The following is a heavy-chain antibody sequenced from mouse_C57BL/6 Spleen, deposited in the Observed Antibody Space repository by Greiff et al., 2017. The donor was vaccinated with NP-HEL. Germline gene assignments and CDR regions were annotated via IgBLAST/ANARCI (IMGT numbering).Heavy chain of an antibody. V-gene: IGHV1-67*01. D-gene: IGHD1-1*01. CDR2: ISTYYGDA. CDR3: ARSYFGSSFFDY. J-gene: IGHJ2*01. Sequence: QVQLQQSGPELVRPGVSVKISCKGSGYAFTDYAMHWVKQSHGKSLEWIGLISTYYGDASYNGKFKDKATMTADKSSSTAYMELARLTSELSAVYYCARSYFGSSFFDYWGQGTTLTVSS. CDR1: GYAFTDYA.